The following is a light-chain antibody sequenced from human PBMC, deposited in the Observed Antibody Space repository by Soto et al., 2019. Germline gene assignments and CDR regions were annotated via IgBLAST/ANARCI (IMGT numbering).Light chain of an antibody. Sequence: QSALTQPPSASGSLGQSVTISCTGTSSDVGGYNYVSWHQQHPGKAPKLMIYEVTKRPSGVPDRCSGSKSGNTPSLTVSGLQAEDEADYYCSSFAGGGNPVLFGGGTTLTVL. CDR2: EVT. CDR1: SSDVGGYNY. J-gene: IGLJ2*01. CDR3: SSFAGGGNPVL. V-gene: IGLV2-8*01.